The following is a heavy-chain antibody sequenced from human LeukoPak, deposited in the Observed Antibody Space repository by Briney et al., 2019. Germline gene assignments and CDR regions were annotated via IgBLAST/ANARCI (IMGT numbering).Heavy chain of an antibody. Sequence: ASVKVSCKASGGTFSSYAISWVRQAPGQGLEWMGGIIPIFGTANYAQKFQGRVTITADESTSTAYMELSSLGSEDTAVYYCARGSHEDSSGYPGDFDYWGQGTLVTVSS. CDR1: GGTFSSYA. D-gene: IGHD3-22*01. CDR3: ARGSHEDSSGYPGDFDY. CDR2: IIPIFGTA. J-gene: IGHJ4*02. V-gene: IGHV1-69*13.